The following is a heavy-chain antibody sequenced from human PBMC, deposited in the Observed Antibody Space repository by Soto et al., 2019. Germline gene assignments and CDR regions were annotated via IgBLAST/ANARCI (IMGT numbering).Heavy chain of an antibody. CDR2: ISWNSGSM. V-gene: IGHV3-9*01. CDR3: TKDRYDYYGSGGNYGMDV. CDR1: GFTFDDFA. J-gene: IGHJ6*02. D-gene: IGHD3-10*01. Sequence: PGGSLRLSCAASGFTFDDFAMHWVRQAPGKGLEWVSGISWNSGSMGYADSVKGRFTISRDNAKNSLYLQLSSLRVEDTALYYCTKDRYDYYGSGGNYGMDVWGQGTTVTVSS.